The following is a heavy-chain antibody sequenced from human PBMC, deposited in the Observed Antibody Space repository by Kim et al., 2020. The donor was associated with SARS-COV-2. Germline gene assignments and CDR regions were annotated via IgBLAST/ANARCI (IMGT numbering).Heavy chain of an antibody. CDR3: AAALTTVVKGGDDY. J-gene: IGHJ4*02. Sequence: AQKFKERVTITRDMSTSTAYMELSSLRSEDTAVYYCAAALTTVVKGGDDYWGQGTLVTVSS. D-gene: IGHD4-17*01. V-gene: IGHV1-58*01.